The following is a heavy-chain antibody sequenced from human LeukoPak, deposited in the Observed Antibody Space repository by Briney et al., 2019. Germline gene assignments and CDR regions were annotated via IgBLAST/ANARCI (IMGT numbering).Heavy chain of an antibody. CDR2: IYYSGST. J-gene: IGHJ4*02. V-gene: IGHV4-59*01. CDR3: ARVGTYGSGSYLSWLDY. Sequence: SSETLSPTCTVSGGSISSYYWSWIRQPPGKGLEWIGYIYYSGSTNYNPSLKSRVTISVDTSKNQFSLKLSSVTAADTAVYYCARVGTYGSGSYLSWLDYWGQGTLVTVSS. D-gene: IGHD3-10*01. CDR1: GGSISSYY.